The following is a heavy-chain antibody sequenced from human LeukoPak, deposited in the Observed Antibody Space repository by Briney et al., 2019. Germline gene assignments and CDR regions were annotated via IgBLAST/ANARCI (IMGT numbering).Heavy chain of an antibody. CDR2: IFYSGNT. V-gene: IGHV4-39*07. CDR3: AREIYSDYVYDAFDI. D-gene: IGHD4-11*01. Sequence: SETLSLTCTVSGDSISSYIYYWGWIRQPPGKGLEWLGTIFYSGNTYYNPSLKSRVTISVDLSKNQFSLKLTSVTAADTAVYYCAREIYSDYVYDAFDIWGQGTMVTVSS. J-gene: IGHJ3*02. CDR1: GDSISSYIYY.